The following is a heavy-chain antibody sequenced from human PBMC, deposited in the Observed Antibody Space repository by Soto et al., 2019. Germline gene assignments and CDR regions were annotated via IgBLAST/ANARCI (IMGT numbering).Heavy chain of an antibody. CDR1: GFTFSSYS. CDR3: AKDWDYDFWSPFDY. CDR2: ISGSGGST. V-gene: IGHV3-23*01. J-gene: IGHJ4*02. D-gene: IGHD3-3*01. Sequence: GGSLILSCAASGFTFSSYSMSWVRQAPGKGLEWVSAISGSGGSTYYADSVKGRFTISRDNSKNTLYLQMNSLRAEDTAVYYCAKDWDYDFWSPFDYWGQGTLVTVSS.